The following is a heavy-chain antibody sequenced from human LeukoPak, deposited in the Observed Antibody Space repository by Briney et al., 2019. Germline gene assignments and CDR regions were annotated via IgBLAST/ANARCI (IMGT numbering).Heavy chain of an antibody. D-gene: IGHD2-2*01. CDR2: ISSDGSRT. V-gene: IGHV3-74*01. CDR3: ARVRHCSTTRCYRGGDY. J-gene: IGHJ4*02. Sequence: GGSLRLSCTASGFTFSSYSMHWVRQAPGKGLVWVSRISSDGSRTNYADSVKGRFTISRDNAKNTLYLQMNSLRAEDTAVYFCARVRHCSTTRCYRGGDYWGQGALVTVSS. CDR1: GFTFSSYS.